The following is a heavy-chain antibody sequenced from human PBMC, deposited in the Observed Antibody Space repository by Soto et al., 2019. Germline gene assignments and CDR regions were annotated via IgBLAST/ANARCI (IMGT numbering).Heavy chain of an antibody. D-gene: IGHD1-26*01. J-gene: IGHJ4*02. CDR2: ISHSGTTA. V-gene: IGHV4-34*01. CDR1: NGSFSCYY. CDR3: ARGDSGSYFDY. Sequence: SETLSLTCAVYNGSFSCYYWNWIRQFPGKGLEWIGEISHSGTTADYNVSLKSRVTISVDKSKNQSSLKLNSVTAADTAVYYCARGDSGSYFDYWGQGNLVTVSS.